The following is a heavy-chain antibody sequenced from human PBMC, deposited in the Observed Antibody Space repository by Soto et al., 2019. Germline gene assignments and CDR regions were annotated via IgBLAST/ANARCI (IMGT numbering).Heavy chain of an antibody. CDR1: GGSISSSNW. Sequence: PSETLSLTCAVSGGSISSSNWWSWVRQPPGKGLEWIGEIYHSGSTNYNPSLKSRVTISVDKSKNQFSLKLSSVTAADTAVYYCARLAYDSSGYSLYWYFDLWGRGTLVTVSS. V-gene: IGHV4-4*02. J-gene: IGHJ2*01. CDR2: IYHSGST. CDR3: ARLAYDSSGYSLYWYFDL. D-gene: IGHD3-22*01.